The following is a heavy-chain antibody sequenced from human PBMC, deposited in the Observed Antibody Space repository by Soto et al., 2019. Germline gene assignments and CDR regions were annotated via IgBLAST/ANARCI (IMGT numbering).Heavy chain of an antibody. V-gene: IGHV3-33*01. CDR1: GYTFSNYG. Sequence: QVQLVESGGGVVQPGRSLRLSCAASGYTFSNYGMHWVRQAPGKGLEWVAVIWNDGSIKYYADSVKVRFSISRDNSTNPLHLQMVRLRAGDRAVYYCAGVFDGSGYYGWGRGPLVKVS. CDR2: IWNDGSIK. J-gene: IGHJ4*02. CDR3: AGVFDGSGYYG. D-gene: IGHD3-22*01.